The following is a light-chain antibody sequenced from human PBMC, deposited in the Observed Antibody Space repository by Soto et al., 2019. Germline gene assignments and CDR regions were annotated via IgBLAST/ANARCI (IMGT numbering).Light chain of an antibody. CDR2: VNSDGRH. J-gene: IGLJ2*01. Sequence: QPVLTQSPSVSASLGASVKLTCTLSSGHSTYAIAWHQQQPEKGPRYLMKVNSDGRHTKGDGIPDRFSGSSSGAERYLTISSLQSDDEADYYCQTWGTGIRVFGGGTQLTVL. V-gene: IGLV4-69*01. CDR1: SGHSTYA. CDR3: QTWGTGIRV.